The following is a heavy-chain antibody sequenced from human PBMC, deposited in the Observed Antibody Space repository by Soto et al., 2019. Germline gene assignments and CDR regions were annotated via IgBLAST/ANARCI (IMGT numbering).Heavy chain of an antibody. CDR1: GGTLSSYA. V-gene: IGHV1-69*13. CDR3: AREDLGYSSYYYYYGMDV. J-gene: IGHJ6*02. Sequence: SVKVSCKASGGTLSSYAISWVRQAPGQGLEWMGGIIPIFGTANYAQKFQGRVTITADESTSTAYMELSSLRSEDTAVYYCAREDLGYSSYYYYYGMDVWGQGTTVTVSS. D-gene: IGHD5-18*01. CDR2: IIPIFGTA.